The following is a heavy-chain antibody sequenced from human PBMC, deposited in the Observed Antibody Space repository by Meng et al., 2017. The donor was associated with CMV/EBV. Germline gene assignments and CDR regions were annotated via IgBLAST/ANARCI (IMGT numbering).Heavy chain of an antibody. CDR2: IDTNSGAT. J-gene: IGHJ4*02. CDR1: GYTFTSYY. V-gene: IGHV1-2*02. Sequence: ASVKVSCKASGYTFTSYYIHWVRQAPGQGLEWMGLIDTNSGATNYAQKFQGRVTMTRDTSISTSYMKLSRLKSDDTAVYYCARVTVMLPYAKDFDYWGQGTLVTVSS. D-gene: IGHD2-8*01. CDR3: ARVTVMLPYAKDFDY.